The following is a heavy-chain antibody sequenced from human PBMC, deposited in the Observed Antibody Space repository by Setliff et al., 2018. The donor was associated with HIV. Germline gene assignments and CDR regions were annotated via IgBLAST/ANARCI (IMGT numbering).Heavy chain of an antibody. CDR1: GDSIRGYY. Sequence: PSETLSLTCTVSGDSIRGYYWSWIRQPPGKGLEWMGYVFYTGFAAYNPSLKSRLTISVDTSKSQFSLTLTSVTAADTAAYYCARQMPIPGIAITPIDYWGQGALVTVSS. CDR2: VFYTGFA. CDR3: ARQMPIPGIAITPIDY. J-gene: IGHJ4*02. D-gene: IGHD5-12*01. V-gene: IGHV4-59*08.